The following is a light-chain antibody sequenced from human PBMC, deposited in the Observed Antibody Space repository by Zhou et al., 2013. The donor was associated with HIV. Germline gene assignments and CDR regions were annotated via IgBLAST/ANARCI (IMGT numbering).Light chain of an antibody. CDR3: LQDLNYPRT. CDR2: GAS. Sequence: THVTQSPSSLSASVGDRVTITCRASQAIGNDLGWYQQKPGRSPVNLLIYGASILQSGVPSRFSGSGSGTDFTLTISSLQPDDSAAYYCLQDLNYPRTFGQGPRWKSN. V-gene: IGKV1-6*01. CDR1: QAIGND. J-gene: IGKJ1*01.